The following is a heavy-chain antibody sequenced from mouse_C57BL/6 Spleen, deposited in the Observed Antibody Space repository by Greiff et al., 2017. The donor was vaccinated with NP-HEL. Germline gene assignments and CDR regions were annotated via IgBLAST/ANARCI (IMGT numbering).Heavy chain of an antibody. CDR3: VRGYGSSYVGDY. CDR1: GFSFNTYA. Sequence: EVKLMESGGGLVQPKGSLKLSCAASGFSFNTYAMNWVRQAPGKGLEWVARIRSKSNNYATYYADSVKDRFTISRDDSESMLYLQMNNLKTEDTAMYYCVRGYGSSYVGDYWGQGTTLTVSS. J-gene: IGHJ2*01. CDR2: IRSKSNNYAT. D-gene: IGHD1-1*01. V-gene: IGHV10-1*01.